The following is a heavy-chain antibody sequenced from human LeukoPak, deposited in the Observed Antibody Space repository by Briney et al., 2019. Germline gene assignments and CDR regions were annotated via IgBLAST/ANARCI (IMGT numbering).Heavy chain of an antibody. D-gene: IGHD5-18*01. CDR1: GHTFTGYY. CDR3: ARWRIQLWPQPLYFDY. J-gene: IGHJ4*02. V-gene: IGHV1-2*02. CDR2: INPNSGGT. Sequence: ASVKVSCKASGHTFTGYYMHWVRQARGQGLEWMGWINPNSGGTNYAQKFQGRVTMTKHTSIRTAYMELSRLRADGTAVYYCARWRIQLWPQPLYFDYWGQGTLVSVSS.